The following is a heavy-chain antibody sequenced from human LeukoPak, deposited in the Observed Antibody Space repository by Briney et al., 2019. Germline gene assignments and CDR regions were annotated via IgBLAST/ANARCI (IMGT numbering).Heavy chain of an antibody. Sequence: ASVKVSCKVSGYTLTELSMHWVRQAPGKGLEWMGGFDPEDGETIYAQKFQGRVTMTEDTSTDTAYMELSSLRSEDTAVYYCATITMVRRVRPPDDYWGQGTLVTVSS. CDR3: ATITMVRRVRPPDDY. J-gene: IGHJ4*02. D-gene: IGHD3-10*01. CDR2: FDPEDGET. CDR1: GYTLTELS. V-gene: IGHV1-24*01.